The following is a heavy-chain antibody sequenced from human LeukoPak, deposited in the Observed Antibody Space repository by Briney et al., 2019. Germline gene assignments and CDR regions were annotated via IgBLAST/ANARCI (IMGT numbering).Heavy chain of an antibody. V-gene: IGHV3-30-3*01. CDR2: ISYDGSNK. J-gene: IGHJ6*02. CDR1: GFTFSSYA. D-gene: IGHD3-3*01. CDR3: VRRYDFWSGYYSSYYYGMDV. Sequence: GGSLRLSCAASGFTFSSYAMHWVRQAPGKGLEWVAVISYDGSNKYYADSVKGRFTISRDNAKNSLYLQMNSLRDEDTAVYYCVRRYDFWSGYYSSYYYGMDVWGQGTTVTVSS.